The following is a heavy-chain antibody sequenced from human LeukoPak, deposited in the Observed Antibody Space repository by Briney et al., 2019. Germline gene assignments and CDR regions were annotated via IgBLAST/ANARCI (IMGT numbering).Heavy chain of an antibody. CDR3: ARGPSFMVGGVIPFDY. J-gene: IGHJ4*02. D-gene: IGHD3-10*01. CDR1: GFTFSSYW. V-gene: IGHV3-74*01. CDR2: INSDGSST. Sequence: PGESLRLSCAASGFTFSSYWMHWVRQAPGNGLVWVSRINSDGSSTTYADSVKGRFTISRDNAKNTLYLQMNSLRAEDTAVYYCARGPSFMVGGVIPFDYWGQGTLVTVSS.